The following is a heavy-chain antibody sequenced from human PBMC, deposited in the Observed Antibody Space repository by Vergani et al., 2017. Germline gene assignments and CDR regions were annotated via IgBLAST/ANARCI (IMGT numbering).Heavy chain of an antibody. V-gene: IGHV3-23*01. Sequence: EVQLLESGGGLVQPGGSLRLSCAASGFTFSSYAMSWVRQAPGKGLEWVAASSGSGGSTYYADSVKGRFTIARDNSKNTLYLQMNSLRAEDTAVYYCAKGTAAAGGYDPWGQGTLVTVSS. D-gene: IGHD6-13*01. J-gene: IGHJ5*02. CDR2: SSGSGGST. CDR1: GFTFSSYA. CDR3: AKGTAAAGGYDP.